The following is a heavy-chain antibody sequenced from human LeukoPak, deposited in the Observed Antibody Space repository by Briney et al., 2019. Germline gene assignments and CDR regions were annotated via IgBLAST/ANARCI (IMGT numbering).Heavy chain of an antibody. J-gene: IGHJ5*02. Sequence: EASVKVSCKASGYTFTSYGISWVRQAPGQGLEWMGWISAYNGNTNYAQKLQGRVTMTTDTSTSTAYMELRSLRSDDTAVYYCARDSIVATIQTPGDPWGQGTLVTVSS. CDR2: ISAYNGNT. D-gene: IGHD5-12*01. V-gene: IGHV1-18*01. CDR3: ARDSIVATIQTPGDP. CDR1: GYTFTSYG.